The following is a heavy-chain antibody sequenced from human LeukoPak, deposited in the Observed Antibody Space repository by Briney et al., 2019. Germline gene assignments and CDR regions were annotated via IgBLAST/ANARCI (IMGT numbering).Heavy chain of an antibody. CDR1: GFTFSSYG. CDR2: IYSGGST. CDR3: ARGAAVAGTPPFDY. D-gene: IGHD6-19*01. Sequence: PGRSLRLSCAASGFTFSSYGMTWVRQAPGKGLEWVSVIYSGGSTYYADSVKGRFTISRDNSKNTLYLQMNSLRAEDTAVYYCARGAAVAGTPPFDYWGQGTLVTVSS. J-gene: IGHJ4*02. V-gene: IGHV3-53*01.